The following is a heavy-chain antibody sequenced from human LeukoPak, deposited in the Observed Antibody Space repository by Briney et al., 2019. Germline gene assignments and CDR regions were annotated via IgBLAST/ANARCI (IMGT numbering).Heavy chain of an antibody. CDR2: IIPIFGTA. CDR3: ARGDLATALDY. Sequence: ASVKVSCKASGGTFSSYAISWVRQAPGQGLEWMGGIIPIFGTANYVQKFQGRVTITADESTSTAYMELSSLRSEDTAVYYCARGDLATALDYWGQGTLVTVSS. V-gene: IGHV1-69*13. D-gene: IGHD5-12*01. CDR1: GGTFSSYA. J-gene: IGHJ4*02.